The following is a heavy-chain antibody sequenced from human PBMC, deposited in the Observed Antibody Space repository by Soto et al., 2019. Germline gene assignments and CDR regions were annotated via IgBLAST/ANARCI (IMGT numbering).Heavy chain of an antibody. CDR3: AKDVGQQLVLNYGMDV. Sequence: QVQLVESGGGVIQPGTSLSLCCGSSGFTFRSFGMYWVRQAPGKGLEWVAVVSYDGNHKYYADSVKGRFTVSRDNAKNMLYLQRNSLRGEDTAVYYCAKDVGQQLVLNYGMDVWGQGTTVTVSS. J-gene: IGHJ6*02. CDR1: GFTFRSFG. CDR2: VSYDGNHK. D-gene: IGHD6-13*01. V-gene: IGHV3-30*18.